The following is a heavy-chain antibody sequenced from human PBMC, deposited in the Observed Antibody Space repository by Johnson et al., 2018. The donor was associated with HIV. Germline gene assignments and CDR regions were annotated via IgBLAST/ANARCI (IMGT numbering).Heavy chain of an antibody. CDR2: ISGSGGST. Sequence: MQLVESGGGLVQPGGSLRLSCAASGFTFSNAWMSWVRQAPGKGLEWVSAISGSGGSTYYADSVKGRFTISRDNSKNTLYLQMNSLRGDDTGHNVRGLLGLRWAMWG. CDR3: GLLGLRWAM. D-gene: IGHD3-10*02. CDR1: GFTFSNAW. J-gene: IGHJ1*01. V-gene: IGHV3-23*04.